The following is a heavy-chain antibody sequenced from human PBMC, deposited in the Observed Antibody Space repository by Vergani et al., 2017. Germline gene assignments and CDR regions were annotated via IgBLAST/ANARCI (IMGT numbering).Heavy chain of an antibody. CDR1: DYSISSGYY. V-gene: IGHV4-38-2*01. CDR2: IYYSGST. CDR3: ARQGELRYFDY. D-gene: IGHD1-26*01. J-gene: IGHJ4*02. Sequence: QVQLQESGPGLVKPSETLSLTCAVSDYSISSGYYWGWIRQPPGKGLEWIGSIYYSGSTYYNPSLESRVTISLDTSKNQFSLKLSSVTAADTAVYYCARQGELRYFDYWGQGTLVTVSS.